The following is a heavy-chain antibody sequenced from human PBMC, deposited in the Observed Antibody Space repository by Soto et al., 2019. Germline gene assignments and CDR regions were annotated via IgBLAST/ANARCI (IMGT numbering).Heavy chain of an antibody. CDR1: GFTFSSYW. CDR3: ARDYCGGDCYSMDFDI. J-gene: IGHJ3*02. V-gene: IGHV3-7*03. CDR2: IKQDGSEK. Sequence: EVQLVESGGGLVQPGGSLRLSCAASGFTFSSYWMSWVRQAPGKGLEWVANIKQDGSEKYYVDSVKGRFTISRDNAKNSLYLQMNSLRAEDTAVYYCARDYCGGDCYSMDFDIWRQGTMVTVSS. D-gene: IGHD2-21*02.